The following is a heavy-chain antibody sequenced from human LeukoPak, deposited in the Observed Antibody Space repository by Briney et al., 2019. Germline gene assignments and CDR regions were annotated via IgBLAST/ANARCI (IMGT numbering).Heavy chain of an antibody. CDR2: VHKSGRT. Sequence: SETLSLTCALSTVSGSSGNFWSWVRQPPGEGLEWIGEVHKSGRTNYNPSLKTRVTISIDASKNQLSLELTSVTAADTAIYYCSRESGAFCPFGYWGQGTLVIVPP. J-gene: IGHJ4*02. CDR3: SRESGAFCPFGY. D-gene: IGHD1-26*01. V-gene: IGHV4-4*02. CDR1: TVSGSSGNF.